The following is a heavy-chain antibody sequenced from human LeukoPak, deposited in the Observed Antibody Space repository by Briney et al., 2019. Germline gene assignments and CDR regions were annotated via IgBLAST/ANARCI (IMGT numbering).Heavy chain of an antibody. CDR1: GGSISSSSYS. J-gene: IGHJ5*02. CDR3: ARHLGYCSGGSCYNWFDP. Sequence: SETLSLTCTVSGGSISSSSYSWGWIRQPPGKGLEWMGGIYYSGSTYYNPSLKSRVTISVDTSKNQFSPKLSSVTAADTAVYYCARHLGYCSGGSCYNWFDPWGQGTLVTVSS. V-gene: IGHV4-39*01. CDR2: IYYSGST. D-gene: IGHD2-15*01.